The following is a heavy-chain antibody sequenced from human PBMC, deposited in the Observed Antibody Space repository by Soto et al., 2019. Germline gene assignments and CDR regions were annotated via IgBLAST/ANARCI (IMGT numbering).Heavy chain of an antibody. D-gene: IGHD6-19*01. CDR2: IGGSGGDT. J-gene: IGHJ4*02. Sequence: EVQLMESGGGLVQSGGSLRLSCAASGFTFRSYAMSWVRQAPGKGLEWVSAIGGSGGDTYYPDSVKGRFTISRDNFKNTLSLQIDSLRVEDTAVYYCAKRLVSTKGFDYWGQGILLSVSS. CDR1: GFTFRSYA. V-gene: IGHV3-23*01. CDR3: AKRLVSTKGFDY.